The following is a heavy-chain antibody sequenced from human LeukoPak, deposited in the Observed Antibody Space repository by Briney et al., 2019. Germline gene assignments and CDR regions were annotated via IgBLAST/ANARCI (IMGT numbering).Heavy chain of an antibody. Sequence: ASVKVSCKASGYTFTNYDINWVRQVTGQGLEWMGWMNPNSGNTGYAQKFQGRVTITRNTSISTAYMELSSLRSEDTAVYYCARPSSGWFGDYYYYYYMDVWGKGTTVTVSS. V-gene: IGHV1-8*03. CDR3: ARPSSGWFGDYYYYYYMDV. CDR1: GYTFTNYD. CDR2: MNPNSGNT. D-gene: IGHD6-19*01. J-gene: IGHJ6*03.